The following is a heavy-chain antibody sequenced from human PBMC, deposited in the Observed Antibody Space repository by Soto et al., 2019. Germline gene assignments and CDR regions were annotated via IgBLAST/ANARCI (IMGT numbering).Heavy chain of an antibody. V-gene: IGHV4-59*01. CDR1: GGSISSYY. CDR3: ARDGRGGDYYGMDV. CDR2: IYYSGST. J-gene: IGHJ6*02. D-gene: IGHD3-10*01. Sequence: QVQLQESGPGLVKPSETLSLTCTVSGGSISSYYWSWIRQPPGKGLEWIGYIYYSGSTNYNPSLKRRVTISVDTSKNQFSLKLSSVTAADTAVYYCARDGRGGDYYGMDVWGQGTTVTVSS.